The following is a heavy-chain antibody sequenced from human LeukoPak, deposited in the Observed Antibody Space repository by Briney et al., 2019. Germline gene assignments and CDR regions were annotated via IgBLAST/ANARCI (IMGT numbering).Heavy chain of an antibody. J-gene: IGHJ4*02. CDR2: ISAGGGST. V-gene: IGHV3-23*01. D-gene: IGHD3-10*01. Sequence: GGSLRLSCAASGFTFSSYSMTWVRQAPGKGLEWISAISAGGGSTYYADSVKGRCTISRDNSKSTVSLQMSALRAEDTAIYYCAKVAGSGGYFPEYWGQGSLVTVSS. CDR3: AKVAGSGGYFPEY. CDR1: GFTFSSYS.